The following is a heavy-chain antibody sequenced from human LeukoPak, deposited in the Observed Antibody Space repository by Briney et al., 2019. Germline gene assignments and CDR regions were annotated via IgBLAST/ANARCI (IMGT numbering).Heavy chain of an antibody. Sequence: SETLSLTCAVYGESYNASYWSWIRQPPGKGLEWIGDIDHRGTATYNPSLKSRLTISADASKNQFSLKLNSVTDADTAVYYCAVGITILGVAASFDSWGQGNLVIVSS. CDR2: IDHRGTA. CDR3: AVGITILGVAASFDS. V-gene: IGHV4-34*01. J-gene: IGHJ4*02. D-gene: IGHD3-3*01. CDR1: GESYNASY.